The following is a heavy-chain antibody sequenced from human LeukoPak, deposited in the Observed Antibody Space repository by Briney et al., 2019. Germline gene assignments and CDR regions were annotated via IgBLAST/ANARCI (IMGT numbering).Heavy chain of an antibody. D-gene: IGHD3-10*01. CDR2: IKSDGSST. Sequence: GGSLRLSCAASGFTFSSYWMHWVRRAPGKGLVWVSRIKSDGSSTSYADSVKGRFTISRDNAKNTLYLQMNSLRAEDTAVYYCARDSYYHPDYWGQGILVTVSS. CDR3: ARDSYYHPDY. J-gene: IGHJ4*02. V-gene: IGHV3-74*01. CDR1: GFTFSSYW.